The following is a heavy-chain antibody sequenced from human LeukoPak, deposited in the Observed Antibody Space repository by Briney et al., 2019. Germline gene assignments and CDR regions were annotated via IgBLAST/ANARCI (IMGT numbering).Heavy chain of an antibody. V-gene: IGHV1-2*02. Sequence: ASVKVSCKASGYTFTGYYMHWVRQAPGQGLEWMGWINPNSGGTNYAQKFQGRVTMTRDTSISTAYMGLSRLRSDDTAVYYCARCRVATIDYYYYGMDVWGQGTTVTVSS. J-gene: IGHJ6*02. D-gene: IGHD5-12*01. CDR2: INPNSGGT. CDR3: ARCRVATIDYYYYGMDV. CDR1: GYTFTGYY.